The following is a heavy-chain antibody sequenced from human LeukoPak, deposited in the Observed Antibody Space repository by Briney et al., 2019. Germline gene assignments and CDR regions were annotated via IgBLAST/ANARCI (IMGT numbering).Heavy chain of an antibody. Sequence: GGSLRLSSAASGFTFSNHVMSWVRQAPGKGLEWVSTITGTGGNTYYADSVKGRFTISRDNSKNTLYLQMSSLRVEDSAVYYCATTRFYWGQGTLVTVSS. CDR1: GFTFSNHV. V-gene: IGHV3-23*01. J-gene: IGHJ4*02. CDR3: ATTRFY. CDR2: ITGTGGNT. D-gene: IGHD4-11*01.